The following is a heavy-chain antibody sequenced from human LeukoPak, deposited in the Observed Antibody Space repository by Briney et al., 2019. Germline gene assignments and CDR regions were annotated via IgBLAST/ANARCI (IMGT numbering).Heavy chain of an antibody. D-gene: IGHD1-26*01. Sequence: SETLSLTCTVSGGSISSYYWSWIRQPPGKGLEWIGYIYYSGSTNYNPSLKSRVTISVDTSKNQFSLKLSSVTAADTAVYYCARDGGLSGNYFDYWGQGTLVTVSS. J-gene: IGHJ4*02. V-gene: IGHV4-59*01. CDR1: GGSISSYY. CDR3: ARDGGLSGNYFDY. CDR2: IYYSGST.